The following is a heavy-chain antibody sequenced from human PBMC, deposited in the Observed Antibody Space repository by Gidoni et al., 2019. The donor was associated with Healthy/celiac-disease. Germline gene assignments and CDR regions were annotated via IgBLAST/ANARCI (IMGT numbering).Heavy chain of an antibody. CDR2: IYWNDDK. D-gene: IGHD1-1*01. J-gene: IGHJ3*02. CDR1: GFSLSTSGVG. CDR3: AHEVWDLKLERARFDAFDI. V-gene: IGHV2-5*01. Sequence: QITLKESGPTLVKPTQTLTLTCTFSGFSLSTSGVGVGWIRQPPGKALEWLALIYWNDDKRYSPSLKSRLTITKDTSKNQVVLTMTNMDPLDTATYYCAHEVWDLKLERARFDAFDIWGQGTMVTVSS.